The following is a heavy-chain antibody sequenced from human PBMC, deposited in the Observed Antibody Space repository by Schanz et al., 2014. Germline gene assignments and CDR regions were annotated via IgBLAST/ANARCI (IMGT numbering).Heavy chain of an antibody. Sequence: LVESGGGVVQPGRSLRLSCAASGFTFSSYGMHWVRQAPGKGLEWVSVINSRNEVFSIDSVRGRFTIFRDNPKKSAYLQMNSLRADDTAVYYCSRGIVGGLDCWGQGTLVTVSS. CDR1: GFTFSSYG. CDR2: INSRNEV. D-gene: IGHD3-16*01. J-gene: IGHJ4*02. CDR3: SRGIVGGLDC. V-gene: IGHV3-21*02.